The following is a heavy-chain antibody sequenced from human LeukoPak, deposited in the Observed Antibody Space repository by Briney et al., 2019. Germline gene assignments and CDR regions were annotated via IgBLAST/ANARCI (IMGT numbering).Heavy chain of an antibody. J-gene: IGHJ4*02. V-gene: IGHV1-69*13. Sequence: SVKVSCKASGGTFSSYTINWVRQAPGQGLEWMGGIIPIFGTTNYAQKFQGRVTITADESTSTAYMDLSSLRAEDTAVYYCAKRDAETEFDYWGQGTLVTVSS. CDR1: GGTFSSYT. D-gene: IGHD2-21*02. CDR3: AKRDAETEFDY. CDR2: IIPIFGTT.